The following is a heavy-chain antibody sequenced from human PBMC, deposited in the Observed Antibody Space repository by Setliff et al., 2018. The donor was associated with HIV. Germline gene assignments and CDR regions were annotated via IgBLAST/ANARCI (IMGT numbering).Heavy chain of an antibody. J-gene: IGHJ4*02. CDR3: ARGRKSYYDSSGYYYFDY. CDR1: SGSISSYY. CDR2: INTSGST. D-gene: IGHD3-22*01. V-gene: IGHV4-4*07. Sequence: LSLTCTVSSGSISSYYWSWIRQPAGKGLEWIGRINTSGSTNYNPSLKSRVAMSVDTSKNQFSLKVTSVTAADTAVYYCARGRKSYYDSSGYYYFDYWAREPWSPSPQ.